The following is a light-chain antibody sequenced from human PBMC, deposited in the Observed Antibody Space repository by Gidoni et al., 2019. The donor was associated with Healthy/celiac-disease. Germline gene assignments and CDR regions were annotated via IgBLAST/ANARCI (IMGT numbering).Light chain of an antibody. J-gene: IGKJ4*01. V-gene: IGKV1-33*01. Sequence: DIQMTQSPSSLSASVGDRVTITCQASQDISIYLNWYKQKPGKAPKLLIYDASNLETGVPSRFSGSGSGTDFTFTISSLQPEDIATYYCQQYDNLPRVTFGGGTKVEIK. CDR3: QQYDNLPRVT. CDR1: QDISIY. CDR2: DAS.